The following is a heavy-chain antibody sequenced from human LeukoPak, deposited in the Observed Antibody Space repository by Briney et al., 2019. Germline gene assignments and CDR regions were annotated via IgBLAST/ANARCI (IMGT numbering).Heavy chain of an antibody. CDR1: GGTFISYA. D-gene: IGHD4-17*01. CDR2: IIPIFGTA. V-gene: IGHV1-69*05. Sequence: SVKVSCKASGGTFISYAISWVRQAPGQGLEWMGRIIPIFGTANYAQKFQGRVTITTDESTRKDYMEVSSLRYGDTGGYYCGRPAEVIDRDYDPFYIWGQGTMVTVSS. CDR3: GRPAEVIDRDYDPFYI. J-gene: IGHJ3*02.